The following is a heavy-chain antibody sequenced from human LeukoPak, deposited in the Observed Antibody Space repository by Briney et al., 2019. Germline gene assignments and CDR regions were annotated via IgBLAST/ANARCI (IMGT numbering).Heavy chain of an antibody. V-gene: IGHV3-21*01. CDR1: GFSFSSYS. Sequence: SGGSLRLSCAASGFSFSSYSMNWVRQAPGKGLEWVSSISSSSSFKFYADSVKGRFTISRDNAKNSVYLQLNSLRAEDTAVYYCARRDSSGYPFDYWGQGTLVTVSS. CDR2: ISSSSSFK. J-gene: IGHJ4*02. D-gene: IGHD3-22*01. CDR3: ARRDSSGYPFDY.